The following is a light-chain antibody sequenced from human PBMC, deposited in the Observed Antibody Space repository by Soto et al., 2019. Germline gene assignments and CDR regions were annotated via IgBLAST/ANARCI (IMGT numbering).Light chain of an antibody. CDR3: KQYNNWPQT. Sequence: EIVMTQSPATLSVSPGERVTLSCRASQNIRSDLAWYQQKPGQAPRLLIYGAYTRATGIQARFSGSGSGTEFTLTIRSLQSEDFAEYHCKQYNNWPQTFGQGTKVDIK. J-gene: IGKJ1*01. CDR1: QNIRSD. CDR2: GAY. V-gene: IGKV3-15*01.